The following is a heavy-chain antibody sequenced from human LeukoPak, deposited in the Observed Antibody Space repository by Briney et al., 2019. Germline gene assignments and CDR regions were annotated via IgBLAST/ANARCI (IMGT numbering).Heavy chain of an antibody. CDR2: TYFRSKWYN. CDR1: GDSFASNSAA. D-gene: IGHD6-19*01. Sequence: SQTLSLTCAISGDSFASNSAAWNWFRQSPSRGLEWLGRTYFRSKWYNDCALSVKIPITMNRVTSKNPFCLELYSATPRPTAVYYCAREGPIHAVAVDDSYYYYGMDVWGQGTTVTVSS. J-gene: IGHJ6*02. CDR3: AREGPIHAVAVDDSYYYYGMDV. V-gene: IGHV6-1*01.